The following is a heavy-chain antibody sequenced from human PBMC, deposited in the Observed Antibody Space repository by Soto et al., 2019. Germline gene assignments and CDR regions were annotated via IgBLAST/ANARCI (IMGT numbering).Heavy chain of an antibody. Sequence: WWSLRLSCAASGFSFISHGMHWVRQAPGKGLEWVAVIWYDGSNKYYGESVEGRFTISRDNSKNTLYLQMNSLRAEDTAVYYCARWGNNKKLDYWGQGTQVTVSS. CDR3: ARWGNNKKLDY. D-gene: IGHD3-16*01. V-gene: IGHV3-33*01. J-gene: IGHJ4*02. CDR2: IWYDGSNK. CDR1: GFSFISHG.